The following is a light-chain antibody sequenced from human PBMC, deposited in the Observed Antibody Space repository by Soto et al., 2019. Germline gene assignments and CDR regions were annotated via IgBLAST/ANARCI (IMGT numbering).Light chain of an antibody. CDR3: QEFDIPPFT. CDR2: GAT. CDR1: QSVSSTY. Sequence: EIVLTQSPGTLSLSPGERATLSCRASQSVSSTYVAWYQQKPGQAPRLLISGATRRATGIPDRLSVSGSGRDFTLTIGTLEPEGVEVYYCQEFDIPPFTFGPGTKVDIK. J-gene: IGKJ3*01. V-gene: IGKV3-20*01.